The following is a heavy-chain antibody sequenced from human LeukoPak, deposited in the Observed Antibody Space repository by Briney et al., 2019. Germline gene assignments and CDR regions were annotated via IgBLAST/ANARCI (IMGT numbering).Heavy chain of an antibody. CDR1: GGSFSGYY. V-gene: IGHV4-34*01. CDR3: ARGRSSTVTTYPNYYYYYMDV. CDR2: INHSGST. J-gene: IGHJ6*03. Sequence: PSETLSLTCAVYGGSFSGYYWSWIRQPPGKGLEWIGEINHSGSTNYNPSLKSRVTISVDTSKNQFSLKLSSVTAADTAVYYCARGRSSTVTTYPNYYYYYMDVWGKGTTVTVSS. D-gene: IGHD4-17*01.